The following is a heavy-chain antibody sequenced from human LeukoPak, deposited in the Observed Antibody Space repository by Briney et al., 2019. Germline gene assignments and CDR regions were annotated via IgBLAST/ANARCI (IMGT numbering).Heavy chain of an antibody. J-gene: IGHJ4*02. CDR1: GYTFTSNY. CDR2: ISPSGGST. D-gene: IGHD5-12*01. CDR3: ARVVPTTLMNYFDY. V-gene: IGHV1-46*01. Sequence: ASVKVSCKAFGYTFTSNYMHWVRQAPGQGPEWMGVISPSGGSTTYAQKFQGRVTLTRDMSTSTDYLELSSLRSEDTAVYYCARVVPTTLMNYFDYWGQGTRVTVSS.